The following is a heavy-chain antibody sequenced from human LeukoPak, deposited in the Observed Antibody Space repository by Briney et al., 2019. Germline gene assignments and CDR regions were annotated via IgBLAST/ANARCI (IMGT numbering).Heavy chain of an antibody. CDR1: GFTFSSYA. D-gene: IGHD5-18*01. CDR3: ARDRQLWYDY. V-gene: IGHV3-53*01. CDR2: IYSGGST. Sequence: GGSLRLSCAAPGFTFSSYAMHWVRQAPGKGLEWVSVIYSGGSTYYADSVKGRFTISRDNSKNTLYLQMNSLRAEDTAVYYCARDRQLWYDYWGQGTLVTVSS. J-gene: IGHJ4*02.